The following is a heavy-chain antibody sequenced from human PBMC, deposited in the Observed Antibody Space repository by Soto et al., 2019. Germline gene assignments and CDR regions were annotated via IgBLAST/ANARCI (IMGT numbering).Heavy chain of an antibody. CDR3: ARHTPAISISDH. Sequence: PSETLSLTCAVSGGAISGRSNYWGWIRQPPGKGLEYIGSIYSGGSTYYNPSLKSRVTLSVDATQNQFSLRLTSVTAADTAVYYCARHTPAISISDHWGQGTLVTVSS. CDR1: GGAISGRSNY. J-gene: IGHJ4*02. V-gene: IGHV4-39*01. CDR2: IYSGGST. D-gene: IGHD2-15*01.